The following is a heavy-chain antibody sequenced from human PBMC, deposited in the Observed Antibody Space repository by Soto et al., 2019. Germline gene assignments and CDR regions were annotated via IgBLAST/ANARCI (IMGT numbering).Heavy chain of an antibody. CDR2: TYYRSKWYN. D-gene: IGHD3-22*01. CDR1: GDSVSSNSAA. CDR3: ARVNYYDSSGYYGDDAFDI. Sequence: SQTLSLTCAISGDSVSSNSAAWNWIRQSPSRGLEWLGRTYYRSKWYNDNTVSVKSRITINPDTSKNKISMQLNSVTPKKTDVYYCARVNYYDSSGYYGDDAFDIWGQGTMVTVSS. V-gene: IGHV6-1*01. J-gene: IGHJ3*02.